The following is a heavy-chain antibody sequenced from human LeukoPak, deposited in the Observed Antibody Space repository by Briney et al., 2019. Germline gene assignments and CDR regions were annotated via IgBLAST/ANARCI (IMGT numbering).Heavy chain of an antibody. J-gene: IGHJ6*02. V-gene: IGHV3-21*01. CDR2: ISSSSGYI. CDR1: GFTFSSYS. CDR3: ARDRGYYYGMDV. Sequence: GGSLRLSCAASGFTFSSYSMNWVRQAPGKGLEWVSSISSSSGYIYYADSVKGRFTISRDNAKNSLYLQMNSLRAEDTAVYYCARDRGYYYGMDVWGQGTTVTVSS. D-gene: IGHD3-10*01.